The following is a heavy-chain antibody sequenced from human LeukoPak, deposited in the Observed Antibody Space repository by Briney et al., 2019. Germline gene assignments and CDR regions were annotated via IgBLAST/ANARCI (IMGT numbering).Heavy chain of an antibody. CDR1: GGSISSSSYY. CDR2: IYYRGST. V-gene: IGHV4-39*01. CDR3: ASVGGLYLFDP. J-gene: IGHJ5*02. Sequence: PSETLSLTCTVSGGSISSSSYYWGWIRQPPGKGLEWIGSIYYRGSTYYNPSLKSRVTISVDTSKNQFSLKLSSVTAADTAVYYCASVGGLYLFDPWGQGTLVTVSS. D-gene: IGHD3-16*01.